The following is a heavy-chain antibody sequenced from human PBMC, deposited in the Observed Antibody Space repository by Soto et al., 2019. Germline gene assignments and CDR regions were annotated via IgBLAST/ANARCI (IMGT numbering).Heavy chain of an antibody. D-gene: IGHD2-2*01. V-gene: IGHV1-2*02. Sequence: GASVKVSCKASGYTFTGNYMHWVRQAPGQGLEWMALINPTTGDTKYAQKFQGRVTMTWDTAISTAYMELSRLRSDDTAIYFCARGHCNSIGCSHYFDYWGQGTMVTVSS. CDR1: GYTFTGNY. CDR3: ARGHCNSIGCSHYFDY. CDR2: INPTTGDT. J-gene: IGHJ4*02.